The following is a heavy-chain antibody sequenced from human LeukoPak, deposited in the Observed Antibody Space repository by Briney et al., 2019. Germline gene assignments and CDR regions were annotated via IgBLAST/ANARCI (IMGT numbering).Heavy chain of an antibody. CDR2: ITSSSSTI. CDR3: ARERRHYDSSGYYYYYYGMDV. J-gene: IGHJ6*02. D-gene: IGHD3-22*01. Sequence: GGSLRLSCAASGFTFSSYWMHWVRQAPGKGLEWVSYITSSSSTIYYSDSVKGRFTISRDNAKNSLYLQMNSLRVEDTAVYYCARERRHYDSSGYYYYYYGMDVWGQGTTVTVSS. V-gene: IGHV3-48*01. CDR1: GFTFSSYW.